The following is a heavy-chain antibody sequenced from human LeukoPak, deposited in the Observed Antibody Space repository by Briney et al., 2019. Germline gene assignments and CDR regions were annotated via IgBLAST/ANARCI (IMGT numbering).Heavy chain of an antibody. CDR3: ARHDEECPGEYCFLLSFDY. CDR2: VHSSGRT. Sequence: SETLSLTCTVSGGSINNFYWSWIRQSPGKGLEWIGYVHSSGRTDYNPSLRSRVSMSANTSKSQLSLRLTSVTAADTAVYFCARHDEECPGEYCFLLSFDYWGPGSLSPSPQ. CDR1: GGSINNFY. D-gene: IGHD2-8*02. J-gene: IGHJ4*01. V-gene: IGHV4-59*08.